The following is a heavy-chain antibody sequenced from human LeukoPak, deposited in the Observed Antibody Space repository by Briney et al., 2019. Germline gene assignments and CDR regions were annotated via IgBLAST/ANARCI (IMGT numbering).Heavy chain of an antibody. J-gene: IGHJ5*02. D-gene: IGHD2-2*02. CDR1: GYTFTSYD. CDR3: ARDRRAAINWFDP. CDR2: MNPNSGNT. Sequence: GASVKVSCKASGYTFTSYDINWVRQATGQGLEWMGWMNPNSGNTGYAQKFRGRVTITRNTSISTAYMELSSLRSEDTAVYYCARDRRAAINWFDPWGQGTLVTVSS. V-gene: IGHV1-8*03.